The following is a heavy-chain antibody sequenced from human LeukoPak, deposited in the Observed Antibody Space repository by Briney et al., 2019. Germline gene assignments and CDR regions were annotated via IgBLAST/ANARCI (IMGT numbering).Heavy chain of an antibody. CDR3: AREIRITMVRGVNKFDP. CDR2: IYTGGST. J-gene: IGHJ5*02. V-gene: IGHV4-4*07. CDR1: GGSISSYY. Sequence: SETLSLTCTVSGGSISSYYWSWIRQPAGKGLEWIGRIYTGGSTNYNPSLKSRVTMSVDTSKNQFSLKLSSVTAADTAVYYCAREIRITMVRGVNKFDPWAREPWSPSP. D-gene: IGHD3-10*01.